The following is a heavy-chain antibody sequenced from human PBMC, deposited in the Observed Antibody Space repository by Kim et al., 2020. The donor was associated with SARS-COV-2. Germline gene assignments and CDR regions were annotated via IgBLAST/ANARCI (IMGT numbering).Heavy chain of an antibody. CDR3: AGVDGGMDV. CDR2: SGST. V-gene: IGHV4-59*01. Sequence: SGSTNYNPSLKSRVTISVDTSKNQCSLQLSSVTAADTAVYYCAGVDGGMDVWGQGTTVTVSS. J-gene: IGHJ6*02.